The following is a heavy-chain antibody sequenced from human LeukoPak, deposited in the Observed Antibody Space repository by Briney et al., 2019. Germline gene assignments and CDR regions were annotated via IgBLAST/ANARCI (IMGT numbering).Heavy chain of an antibody. D-gene: IGHD3-9*01. J-gene: IGHJ6*02. Sequence: GGSLRLSCAASGFTVSSNYMSWVRQAPGKGLEWVSVIYSGGSTYYADSVKGRFTISRHNSKNTLYLQMNSLSAEDTAVYYCARVVRDDILTYYYYYGMDVWGQGTTVTVSS. CDR3: ARVVRDDILTYYYYYGMDV. CDR2: IYSGGST. V-gene: IGHV3-53*04. CDR1: GFTVSSNY.